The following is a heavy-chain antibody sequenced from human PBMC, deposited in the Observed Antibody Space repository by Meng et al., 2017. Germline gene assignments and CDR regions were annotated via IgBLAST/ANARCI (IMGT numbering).Heavy chain of an antibody. CDR3: ATFYYYDSSGYYPRGYYYYYGMDV. Sequence: GESLKISCAASGFTFSSYAMSWVRQAPGKGLEWVSAISGSGGSTYYADSVKGRFTISRDNSKNTLYLQMNSLRAEDTAVYYCATFYYYDSSGYYPRGYYYYYGMDVWGQGTTVTSP. D-gene: IGHD3-22*01. V-gene: IGHV3-23*01. CDR2: ISGSGGST. CDR1: GFTFSSYA. J-gene: IGHJ6*02.